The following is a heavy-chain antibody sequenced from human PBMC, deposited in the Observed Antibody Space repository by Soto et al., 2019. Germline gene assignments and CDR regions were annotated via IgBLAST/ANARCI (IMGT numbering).Heavy chain of an antibody. V-gene: IGHV5-51*01. CDR3: ARRGGYCSGGSCYLDNWFDP. CDR1: GYSFTSYW. J-gene: IGHJ5*02. CDR2: IYPGDSDT. Sequence: GESLKISCKGSGYSFTSYWIGWVRQMPGKGLEWMGIIYPGDSDTRYSPSFQGQVTISADKSISTAYLQWSSLKASDTAMYYCARRGGYCSGGSCYLDNWFDPWGQGTLVTVSS. D-gene: IGHD2-15*01.